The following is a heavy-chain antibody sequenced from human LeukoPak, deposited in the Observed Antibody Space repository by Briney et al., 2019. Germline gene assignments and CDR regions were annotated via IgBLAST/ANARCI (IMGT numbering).Heavy chain of an antibody. D-gene: IGHD4-17*01. J-gene: IGHJ4*02. CDR3: ARPAYGD. V-gene: IGHV3-48*03. CDR1: GFTFSRYE. CDR2: ISPGGDTI. Sequence: GGSLRLSCAASGFTFSRYEMNWVRQAPGKGLEWISYISPGGDTIYYADSVKGRFTISRDNAKNSLYLQMNSLRAEDTAVYYCARPAYGDWGQGTLVTVSS.